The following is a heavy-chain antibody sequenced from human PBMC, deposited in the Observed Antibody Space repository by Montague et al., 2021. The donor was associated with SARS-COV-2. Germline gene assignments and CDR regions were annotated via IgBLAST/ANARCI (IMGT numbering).Heavy chain of an antibody. V-gene: IGHV2-70*11. CDR3: ARGPSDTYYYNGMDV. J-gene: IGHJ6*02. CDR2: IDWDGDK. Sequence: PALVKPTQTLTLTCTSSGFSLSTSGMCMTWIRQPPGKALEWLARIDWDGDKYYNTSLKSRLTISEDTSKNLVVLTMTNMDPVDTATYYCARGPSDTYYYNGMDVWGRGTTVTVSS. CDR1: GFSLSTSGMC.